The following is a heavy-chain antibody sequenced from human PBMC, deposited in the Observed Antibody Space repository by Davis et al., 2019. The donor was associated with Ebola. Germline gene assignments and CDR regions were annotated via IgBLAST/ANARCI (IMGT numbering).Heavy chain of an antibody. D-gene: IGHD6-19*01. CDR1: GFTFSSYS. CDR2: TSSSSSYI. V-gene: IGHV3-21*01. J-gene: IGHJ3*02. CDR3: ARSTGYSSGWYHDAFDI. Sequence: GESLKISCAASGFTFSSYSMNWVRQAPGKGLEWVSSTSSSSSYIYYADSVKGRFTISRDNAKNSLYLQMNSLRAEDTAVYYCARSTGYSSGWYHDAFDIWGQGTMVTVSS.